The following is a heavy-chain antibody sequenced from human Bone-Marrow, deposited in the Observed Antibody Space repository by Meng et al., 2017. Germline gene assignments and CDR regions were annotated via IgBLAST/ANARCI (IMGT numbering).Heavy chain of an antibody. J-gene: IGHJ4*02. V-gene: IGHV3-15*01. Sequence: EVHLVGSGGDLVKAGGSLRLYCAASGFYFNNAWMSWVRQAPGKGLEWVGRIKSNTDGGTAEYAAPVTGRFTISRDDSKSTLYLQMSGLRIDDTGVYYCTWDDKAVSDYWGQGTLVTVSS. CDR1: GFYFNNAW. CDR3: TWDDKAVSDY. CDR2: IKSNTDGGTA. D-gene: IGHD1-26*01.